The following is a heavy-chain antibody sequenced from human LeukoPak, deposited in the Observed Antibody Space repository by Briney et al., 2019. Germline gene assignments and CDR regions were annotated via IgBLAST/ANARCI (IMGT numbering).Heavy chain of an antibody. CDR3: ARDGPDRAAWFDP. CDR1: GYTFSGYG. Sequence: ASVKVSCKASGYTFSGYGISWVRHAPGQGLELMGWISDYNGNTNYAQKVQGRVTMTTDPFTSTAYMELRSLRSDDTAVYYCARDGPDRAAWFDPWGQGTLVTVSS. D-gene: IGHD3-22*01. J-gene: IGHJ5*02. V-gene: IGHV1-18*01. CDR2: ISDYNGNT.